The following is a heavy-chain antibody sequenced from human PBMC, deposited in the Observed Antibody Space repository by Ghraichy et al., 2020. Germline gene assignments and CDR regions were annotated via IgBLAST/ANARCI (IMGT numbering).Heavy chain of an antibody. CDR2: TSSSSTTI. V-gene: IGHV3-48*02. CDR3: ARVREATVTGVRFDI. CDR1: GFTFSNYN. Sequence: GGSLRLSCAASGFTFSNYNMNWVRQAPGKGLEWVSYTSSSSTTIYYADSVKGRFTISRDNAKNSLYLQMNSLRDEDTAVYSCARVREATVTGVRFDIWGQGTMVTVSS. J-gene: IGHJ3*02. D-gene: IGHD4-17*01.